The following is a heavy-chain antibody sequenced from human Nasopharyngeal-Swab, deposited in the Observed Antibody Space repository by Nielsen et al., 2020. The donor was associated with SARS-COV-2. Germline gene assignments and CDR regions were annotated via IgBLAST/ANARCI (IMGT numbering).Heavy chain of an antibody. CDR2: ISVYTADR. V-gene: IGHV1-18*01. D-gene: IGHD5-18*01. CDR1: GYSFRSYG. J-gene: IGHJ4*02. Sequence: ASVKVSCKASGYSFRSYGINWVRQAPGQGLEWMGWISVYTADRNFAEKFQGRISMTTDTSTTTAYMELSNLRSDDTAVYYCARDVEEWLVVPSLSFDYWGQGTQGTVSA. CDR3: ARDVEEWLVVPSLSFDY.